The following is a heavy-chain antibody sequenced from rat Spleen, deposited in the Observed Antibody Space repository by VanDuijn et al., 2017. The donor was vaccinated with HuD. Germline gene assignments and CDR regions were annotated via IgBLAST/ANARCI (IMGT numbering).Heavy chain of an antibody. Sequence: EVKLVESGGGLVQPGRSLKLSCVASGFTFSSYWMYWIRQAPGKGLEWVAYISYDGGSTYYRDSVKGRFTISRDSAKSTLYLQMDSLRSEDTATYYCARRGYNYAYYFDYWGQGVMVTVSS. CDR2: ISYDGGST. CDR1: GFTFSSYW. CDR3: ARRGYNYAYYFDY. J-gene: IGHJ2*01. D-gene: IGHD1-4*01. V-gene: IGHV5-58*01.